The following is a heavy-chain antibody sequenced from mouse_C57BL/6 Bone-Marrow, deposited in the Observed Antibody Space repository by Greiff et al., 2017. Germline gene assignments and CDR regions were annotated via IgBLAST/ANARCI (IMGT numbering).Heavy chain of an antibody. CDR2: IYPRSGNT. D-gene: IGHD2-3*01. Sequence: QVQLQQSGAELARPGASVKLSCKASGYTFTSYGISWVKQRTGQGLEWIGEIYPRSGNTYYNEKFKGKATLTADKSSSTAYMDLRSLTSEDSAVYFCAREVAYDGYYLAYGGQGPLVTVSA. CDR1: GYTFTSYG. V-gene: IGHV1-81*01. CDR3: AREVAYDGYYLAY. J-gene: IGHJ3*01.